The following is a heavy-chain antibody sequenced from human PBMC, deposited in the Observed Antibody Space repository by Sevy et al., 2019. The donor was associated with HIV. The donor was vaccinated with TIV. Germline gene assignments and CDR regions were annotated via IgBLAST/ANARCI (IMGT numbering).Heavy chain of an antibody. D-gene: IGHD6-6*01. CDR2: IYYTGNT. J-gene: IGHJ4*02. Sequence: SETLSLTCSVSGGSISSYFWSWIRQPPGKGLEWIGNIYYTGNTDYNPSLKSRVTMSLETSKNHFSLRLSSVTAADTAVYYCARDLAARPRVFDYWGQGSLVTVSS. V-gene: IGHV4-59*01. CDR3: ARDLAARPRVFDY. CDR1: GGSISSYF.